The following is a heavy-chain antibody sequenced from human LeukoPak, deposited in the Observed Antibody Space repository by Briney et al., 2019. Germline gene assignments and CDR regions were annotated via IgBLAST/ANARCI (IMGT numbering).Heavy chain of an antibody. D-gene: IGHD4-11*01. CDR3: ARAFYSCRAYLFDM. CDR1: AGSISSSSYH. V-gene: IGHV4-39*01. CDR2: IYNSGST. J-gene: IGHJ3*02. Sequence: PSETLSLTCTVYAGSISSSSYHWEWIRQPPGKGLEWIVNIYNSGSTYYNPSLKSRVTISVDTSKKQLSLKLSSVTAADTAVYYCARAFYSCRAYLFDMWGQGTVVTVSS.